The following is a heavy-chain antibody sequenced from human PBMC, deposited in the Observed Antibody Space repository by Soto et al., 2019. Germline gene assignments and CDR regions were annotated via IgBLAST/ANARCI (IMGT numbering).Heavy chain of an antibody. D-gene: IGHD5-18*01. CDR2: IYSGGST. Sequence: GGSLRLSCAASGFTVSSNYMSWVRQAPGKGLEWVSVIYSGGSTYYADSVKGRFTISRDNSKNTLYLQMNSLRAEDTAVYYCARAHPQLWFFDYWGQGTLVTVSS. V-gene: IGHV3-66*01. CDR1: GFTVSSNY. J-gene: IGHJ4*02. CDR3: ARAHPQLWFFDY.